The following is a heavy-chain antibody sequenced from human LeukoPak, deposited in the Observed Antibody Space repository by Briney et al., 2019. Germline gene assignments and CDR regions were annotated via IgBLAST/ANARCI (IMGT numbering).Heavy chain of an antibody. CDR3: AKVGYSSSTSFDY. CDR2: ISWNSGNM. D-gene: IGHD6-6*01. Sequence: PGGSLRLSCAPSGFMFNDYALHWVRQAPGKGLEWVSSISWNSGNMYYVDSVKGRFTISRDNSKNTLYLQMNSLRAEDTAVYYCAKVGYSSSTSFDYWGLGTLVTVSS. CDR1: GFMFNDYA. J-gene: IGHJ4*02. V-gene: IGHV3-9*01.